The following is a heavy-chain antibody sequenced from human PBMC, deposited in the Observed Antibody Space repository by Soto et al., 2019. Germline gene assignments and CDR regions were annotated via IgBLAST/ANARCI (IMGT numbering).Heavy chain of an antibody. V-gene: IGHV3-30*03. D-gene: IGHD5-12*01. CDR3: AAGTYMATILYR. Sequence: QVKLVESGGGVVQPGRSLRLSCAASGFTISGHGMHWVRQAPGKGLEWVAVISYDGSNKYYSDSVKGRFTISRDTSKNTRYLKMHSLRNAETAFYYCAAGTYMATILYRWGQGTLVTVSS. CDR1: GFTISGHG. CDR2: ISYDGSNK. J-gene: IGHJ5*02.